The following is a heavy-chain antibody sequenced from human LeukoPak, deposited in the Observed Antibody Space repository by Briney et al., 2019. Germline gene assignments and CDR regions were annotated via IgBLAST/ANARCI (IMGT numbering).Heavy chain of an antibody. Sequence: PGGSLRLSCAASGFTFSDYYMSWIRQVPGKGLEWVSYISSSGSPIYYADSVKGRFTISRDNAKNSLYLQMNRLRAEDTAVYYCARVLLAGCYKEMATVGYFDYWGQGTLVTVSS. CDR3: ARVLLAGCYKEMATVGYFDY. J-gene: IGHJ4*02. D-gene: IGHD5-24*01. CDR2: ISSSGSPI. V-gene: IGHV3-11*04. CDR1: GFTFSDYY.